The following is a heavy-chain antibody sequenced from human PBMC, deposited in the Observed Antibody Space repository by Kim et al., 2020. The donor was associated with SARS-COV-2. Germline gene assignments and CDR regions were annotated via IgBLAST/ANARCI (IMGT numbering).Heavy chain of an antibody. J-gene: IGHJ3*02. Sequence: GGSLRLSCAASGFTFDDYGMSCVRQAPGKGLEWVSGINWNGGSTGYADSVKGRFTISRDNAKNSLYLQMNSLRAEDTALYYCARGSTYYYDSSGYYYVVPVPPNDAFDIWGQGTMVTVSS. CDR2: INWNGGST. D-gene: IGHD3-22*01. CDR1: GFTFDDYG. V-gene: IGHV3-20*04. CDR3: ARGSTYYYDSSGYYYVVPVPPNDAFDI.